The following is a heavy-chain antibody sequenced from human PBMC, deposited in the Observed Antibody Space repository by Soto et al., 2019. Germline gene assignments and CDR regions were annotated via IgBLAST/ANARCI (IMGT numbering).Heavy chain of an antibody. J-gene: IGHJ4*02. V-gene: IGHV4-59*01. D-gene: IGHD2-15*01. CDR2: LYYSGNT. CDR1: GGSISPFY. CDR3: ARVGGVAARTFDY. Sequence: ETLSLTCTVSGGSISPFYWSWVRQPPGKGLEWIGYLYYSGNTNYNPSLKSRVTISADASKNQVSLRLTSVTAEDTAVYYCARVGGVAARTFDYWGQGTVVTVSS.